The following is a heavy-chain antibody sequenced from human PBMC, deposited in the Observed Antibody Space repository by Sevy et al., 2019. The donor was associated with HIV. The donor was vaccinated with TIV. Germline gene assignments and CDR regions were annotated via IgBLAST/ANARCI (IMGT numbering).Heavy chain of an antibody. V-gene: IGHV3-7*01. CDR2: IKEDGSEK. Sequence: GGSLRLSCAASGFTFSGNWTSWVRQAPGKGLEWVADIKEDGSEKYYVDSVKGRFTISRDNAKKSLYLQMNNLRAEDTAVYYCARDAGYCSSTSCYRGDYFDYWGQGTLVTVSS. CDR3: ARDAGYCSSTSCYRGDYFDY. CDR1: GFTFSGNW. D-gene: IGHD2-2*02. J-gene: IGHJ4*02.